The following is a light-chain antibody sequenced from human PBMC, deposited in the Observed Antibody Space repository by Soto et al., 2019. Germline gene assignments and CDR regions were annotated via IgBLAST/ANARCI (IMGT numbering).Light chain of an antibody. CDR3: CSYAGSYTVV. CDR2: DVS. V-gene: IGLV2-11*01. Sequence: QSVLTQPRSVSGSPGQSVTISCTGTSSDVGGYNYVSWYQQHPGKAPKLMIYDVSKRPSGAPDRFSGSKSGNTASLTISGXQXXXXXDYYCCSYAGSYTVVFGGGTKLTVL. CDR1: SSDVGGYNY. J-gene: IGLJ2*01.